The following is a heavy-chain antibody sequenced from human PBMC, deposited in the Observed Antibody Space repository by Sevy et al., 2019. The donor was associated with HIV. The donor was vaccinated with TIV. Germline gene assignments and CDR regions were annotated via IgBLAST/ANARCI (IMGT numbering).Heavy chain of an antibody. Sequence: GGSLRLSCAASTFTFHTYVMSWVRQAPEKGLEWVSTISASGGYTYYADSVKGRFTISRDNSKNTVYLQMNSLRAEDTAVYYCAKDRAAMVGDAFDIWGQGTMVTVSS. CDR2: ISASGGYT. J-gene: IGHJ3*02. V-gene: IGHV3-23*01. CDR1: TFTFHTYV. D-gene: IGHD5-18*01. CDR3: AKDRAAMVGDAFDI.